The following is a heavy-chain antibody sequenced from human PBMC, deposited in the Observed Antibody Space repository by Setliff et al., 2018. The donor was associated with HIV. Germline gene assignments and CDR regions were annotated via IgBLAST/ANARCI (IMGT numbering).Heavy chain of an antibody. Sequence: GASVKVSCKASGYTFTSYAISWVRQAPGQGLEWMGGIIPNFGTANYAQKFQGRVTITTDESTTTAYMELRSLRSDDTAVYYCARGPEILFSYGSGYYYLGAYWGQGTLVTVSS. D-gene: IGHD3-10*01. CDR1: GYTFTSYA. CDR2: IIPNFGTA. V-gene: IGHV1-69*05. J-gene: IGHJ4*02. CDR3: ARGPEILFSYGSGYYYLGAY.